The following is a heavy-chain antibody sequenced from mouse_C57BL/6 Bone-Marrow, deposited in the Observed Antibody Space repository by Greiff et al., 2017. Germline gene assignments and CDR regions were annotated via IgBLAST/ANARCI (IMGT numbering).Heavy chain of an antibody. CDR1: GFNIKDDY. J-gene: IGHJ2*01. CDR2: IGPVNGDT. D-gene: IGHD2-12*01. Sequence: VQLQQSGAELVRPGASVKLSCTASGFNIKDDYMHWVKQRPEQGLEWIGWIGPVNGDTASASKFPGKATITAATSSNTAYLQLSSLSSEDTAVYYCSTVLYPYYFAYCGQGTTPTVSS. CDR3: STVLYPYYFAY. V-gene: IGHV14-4*01.